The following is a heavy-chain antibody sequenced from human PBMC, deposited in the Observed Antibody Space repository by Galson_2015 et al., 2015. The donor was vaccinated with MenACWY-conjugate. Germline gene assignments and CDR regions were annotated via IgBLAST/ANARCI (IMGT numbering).Heavy chain of an antibody. CDR1: GFTFSSYG. D-gene: IGHD3-22*01. V-gene: IGHV3-33*01. CDR3: AREIGSSGYYPTPFDY. J-gene: IGHJ4*02. Sequence: SLRLSCAASGFTFSSYGMHWVRQAPGKGLEWVAVIWYDGSNKYYADSVKGRFTISRDNSKNTLYLQMNSLRAEDTAVYYCAREIGSSGYYPTPFDYWGQGTLVTVSS. CDR2: IWYDGSNK.